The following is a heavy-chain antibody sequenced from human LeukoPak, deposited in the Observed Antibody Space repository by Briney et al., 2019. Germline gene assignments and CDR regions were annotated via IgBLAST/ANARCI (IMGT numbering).Heavy chain of an antibody. CDR2: SYYSGST. Sequence: SETLSLTCTVSGGSISSGGYYWSWIRQHPGKGLEWIGYSYYSGSTYYNPSLKSRVTISVGTSKNQFSLKLSSVTAADTAVYYCARGNSAYDYLDYWGQGTLVTVSS. D-gene: IGHD5-12*01. J-gene: IGHJ4*02. V-gene: IGHV4-31*03. CDR3: ARGNSAYDYLDY. CDR1: GGSISSGGYY.